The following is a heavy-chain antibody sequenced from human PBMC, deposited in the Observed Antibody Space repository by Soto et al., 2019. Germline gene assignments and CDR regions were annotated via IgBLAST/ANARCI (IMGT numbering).Heavy chain of an antibody. CDR2: IIPIFGTA. D-gene: IGHD6-19*01. V-gene: IGHV1-69*01. CDR3: AIVAVAGKNYYYYGMDV. CDR1: GGTFSSYA. J-gene: IGHJ6*02. Sequence: QVQLVQSGAEVKKPGSSVKVSCKASGGTFSSYAISWVRQAPGQGLEWMGGIIPIFGTANYAQKFQGRVTSTADESTSTAYMVLSSLRSEDTAVYYCAIVAVAGKNYYYYGMDVWGQGTTVTVSS.